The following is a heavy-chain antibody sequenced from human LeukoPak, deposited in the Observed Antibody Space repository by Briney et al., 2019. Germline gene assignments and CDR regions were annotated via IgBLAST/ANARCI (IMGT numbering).Heavy chain of an antibody. J-gene: IGHJ3*02. V-gene: IGHV4-38-2*02. D-gene: IGHD2-2*01. Sequence: SETLSLTCTVSGYSISSGYYWGWIRPPPGKGLEWIGSIYHSGSTYYNPSLKSRVTISVDTSKNQFSLKLSSVTAADTAVYYCAREDAQEGANSFDIWGQGTMVTVSS. CDR1: GYSISSGYY. CDR3: AREDAQEGANSFDI. CDR2: IYHSGST.